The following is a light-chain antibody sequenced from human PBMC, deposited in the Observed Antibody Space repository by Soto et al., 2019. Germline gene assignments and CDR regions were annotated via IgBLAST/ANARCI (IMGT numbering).Light chain of an antibody. J-gene: IGKJ1*01. CDR3: QQYDSSPRT. CDR1: QSLRSTS. CDR2: GAS. Sequence: IVLPPSPRTLSLSPWESATLSCRASQSLRSTSLAWYQQKPGQAPRLLISGASTRAADIPDRFSGSGSGTDFTLTIGRLEPEDLAVYYCQQYDSSPRTFGQGTKVDIK. V-gene: IGKV3-20*01.